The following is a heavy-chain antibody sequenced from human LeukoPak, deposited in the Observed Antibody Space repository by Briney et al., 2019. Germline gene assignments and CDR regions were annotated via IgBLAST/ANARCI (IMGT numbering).Heavy chain of an antibody. CDR1: GGSFSGYY. D-gene: IGHD6-6*01. J-gene: IGHJ4*02. CDR2: INHSGST. CDR3: ARESLAARLSRHFDY. V-gene: IGHV4-34*01. Sequence: PSETLSLTCAVYGGSFSGYYWSWIRQPPGKGLEWIGEINHSGSTNYNPSLKSRVTISVDTSKNQFSLKLSSVTAADTAVYYCARESLAARLSRHFDYWGQGTLVTVSS.